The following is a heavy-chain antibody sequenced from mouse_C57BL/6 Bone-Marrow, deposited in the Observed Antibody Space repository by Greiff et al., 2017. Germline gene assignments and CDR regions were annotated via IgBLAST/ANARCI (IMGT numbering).Heavy chain of an antibody. CDR2: IYPGSGST. V-gene: IGHV1-55*01. Sequence: VQLQQPGAELVKPGASVKMSCKASGYTFTSYWLTWVKQRPGQGLEWIGDIYPGSGSTNYNEKFKSKATLTVDTSSSTAYMQLSSLTSEDSAVYYCNKFITTVVANYAMDYWGQGTSVTVSS. D-gene: IGHD1-1*01. J-gene: IGHJ4*01. CDR3: NKFITTVVANYAMDY. CDR1: GYTFTSYW.